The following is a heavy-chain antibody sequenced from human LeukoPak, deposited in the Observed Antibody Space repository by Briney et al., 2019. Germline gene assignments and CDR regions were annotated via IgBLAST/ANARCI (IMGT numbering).Heavy chain of an antibody. Sequence: HPGGSLRLSCAASGFTFSSYGMHWVRQAPGKGLEWVAVISYDGSNKYYADSVKGRFTISRDNSKNTLYLQMNSLRAEDTAVYYCAKDWAAAAGIGKIDYWGQGTLVTVSS. J-gene: IGHJ4*02. V-gene: IGHV3-30*18. CDR2: ISYDGSNK. CDR3: AKDWAAAAGIGKIDY. D-gene: IGHD6-13*01. CDR1: GFTFSSYG.